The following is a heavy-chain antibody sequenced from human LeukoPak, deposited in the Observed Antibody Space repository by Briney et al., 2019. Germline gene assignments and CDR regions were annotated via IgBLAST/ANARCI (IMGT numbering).Heavy chain of an antibody. D-gene: IGHD3-10*02. CDR3: AELGITMIGGV. V-gene: IGHV3-30*02. J-gene: IGHJ6*04. CDR2: IRYDGGNK. CDR1: GFTFNTYG. Sequence: GGSLRLSCAASGFTFNTYGMHWVRQAPGKGLEWVAFIRYDGGNKYYADSMKGRFTISRDNFNNTLYLQMNSLRAEDTAVYYCAELGITMIGGVWGKGTTVTISS.